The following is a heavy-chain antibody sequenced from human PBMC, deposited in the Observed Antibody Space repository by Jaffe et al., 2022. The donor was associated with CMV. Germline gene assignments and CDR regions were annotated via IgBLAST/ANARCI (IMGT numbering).Heavy chain of an antibody. V-gene: IGHV4-39*01. CDR1: GGSISSSSYY. CDR2: IYYSGST. D-gene: IGHD2-15*01. CDR3: ARQGDIVVVVAATVGWFDP. J-gene: IGHJ5*02. Sequence: QLQLQESGPGLVKPSETLSLTCTVSGGSISSSSYYWGWIRQPPGKGLEWIGSIYYSGSTYYNPSLKSRVTISVDTSKNQFSLKLSSVTAADTAVYYCARQGDIVVVVAATVGWFDPWGQGTLVTVSS.